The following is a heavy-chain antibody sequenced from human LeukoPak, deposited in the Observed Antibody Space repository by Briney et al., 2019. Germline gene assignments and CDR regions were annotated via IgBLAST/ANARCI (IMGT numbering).Heavy chain of an antibody. D-gene: IGHD7-27*01. CDR1: GYTFTGYY. V-gene: IGHV1-2*02. CDR2: INPNSGGT. Sequence: ASVKVSCKASGYTFTGYYMHWVRQAPGQGLEGMGWINPNSGGTNYAQKFQGRVTMTRDTSISTAYMELSRLRSDDTAVYYCASSGQLGMPGYYYYGMDVWGQGTTVTVSS. J-gene: IGHJ6*02. CDR3: ASSGQLGMPGYYYYGMDV.